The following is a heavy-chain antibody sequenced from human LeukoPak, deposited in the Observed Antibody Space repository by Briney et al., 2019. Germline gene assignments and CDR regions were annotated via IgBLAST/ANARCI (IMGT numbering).Heavy chain of an antibody. Sequence: GGSLRLSCAASGFTVSSNYMSWVRQAPGKGLEWVSVIYSGGSTYYADSVKGRFTISRDNSKNTLYLQMNGLRAEDTAVYYCARDNAPYTSTSSGLGLFDYWGQGTLVTVSS. J-gene: IGHJ4*02. D-gene: IGHD6-6*01. CDR3: ARDNAPYTSTSSGLGLFDY. CDR2: IYSGGST. V-gene: IGHV3-53*01. CDR1: GFTVSSNY.